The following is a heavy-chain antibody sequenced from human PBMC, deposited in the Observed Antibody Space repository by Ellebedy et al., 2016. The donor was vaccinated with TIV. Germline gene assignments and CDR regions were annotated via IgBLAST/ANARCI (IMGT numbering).Heavy chain of an antibody. CDR1: GFTFSSYS. Sequence: GESLKISXAASGFTFSSYSRNWVRQAPGKGLEWVSSISSSSSYIYYADSVKGRFTISRDNAKNSLYLQMNSLRAEDTAVYYCARGLGEVAGYWGQGTLVTVSS. CDR3: ARGLGEVAGY. D-gene: IGHD3-10*01. J-gene: IGHJ4*02. CDR2: ISSSSSYI. V-gene: IGHV3-21*01.